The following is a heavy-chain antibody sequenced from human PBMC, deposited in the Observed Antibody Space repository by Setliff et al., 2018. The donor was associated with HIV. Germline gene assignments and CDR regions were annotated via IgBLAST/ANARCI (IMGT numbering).Heavy chain of an antibody. V-gene: IGHV4-4*09. CDR1: GVSICDHY. CDR2: IYSSGTT. CDR3: ARGRVGAARCCFDY. D-gene: IGHD6-6*01. J-gene: IGHJ4*02. Sequence: PSETLSLTCFVSGVSICDHYWGWIRQPPGKGLEWIGYIYSSGTTQYNPSVESRVTMSLDTSRDQFSLKLSSVTAADTAVYYCARGRVGAARCCFDYWGQGTLVTVSS.